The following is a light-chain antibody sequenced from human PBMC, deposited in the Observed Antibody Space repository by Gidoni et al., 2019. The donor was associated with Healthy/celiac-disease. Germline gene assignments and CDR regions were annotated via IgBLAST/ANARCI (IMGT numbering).Light chain of an antibody. V-gene: IGKV3-20*01. CDR2: GAT. Sequence: EIVLTKSPGTLSLSPGDRATLSCRASQSVSSNYLAWYQQKPGQAPRLLIYGATSRATGIPDRFSGSGSGTDFTLTISRLEPEDFAVYYCQQYGSSPTFGPGTKVDIK. J-gene: IGKJ3*01. CDR1: QSVSSNY. CDR3: QQYGSSPT.